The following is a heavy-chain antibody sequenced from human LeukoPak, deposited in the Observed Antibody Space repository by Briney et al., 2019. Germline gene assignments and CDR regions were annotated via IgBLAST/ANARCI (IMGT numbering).Heavy chain of an antibody. V-gene: IGHV1-2*02. CDR2: INPNSGGT. J-gene: IGHJ4*02. CDR3: AGETRTYYYDSSGYLDY. D-gene: IGHD3-22*01. Sequence: ASVKVSCKASGYTFTGYYMHWVRQAPGQGLEWMGWINPNSGGTNYAQKFQGRVTMTRDTSISTAYMELRSLRSDDTAVYYCAGETRTYYYDSSGYLDYWGQGTLVTVSS. CDR1: GYTFTGYY.